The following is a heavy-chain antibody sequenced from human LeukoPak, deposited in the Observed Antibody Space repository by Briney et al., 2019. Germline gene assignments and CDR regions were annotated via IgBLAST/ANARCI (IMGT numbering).Heavy chain of an antibody. D-gene: IGHD5-24*01. V-gene: IGHV4-34*01. Sequence: PSETLSLTCAVYGGSFSGYYWSWIRQPPGKGLEWIGEINHSGSTNYNPSLKSRVTISVDTSKNQFSLKLSSVTAADTAVYYCARRDGYNRSFDYWGQGTLVTVFS. CDR3: ARRDGYNRSFDY. CDR1: GGSFSGYY. J-gene: IGHJ4*02. CDR2: INHSGST.